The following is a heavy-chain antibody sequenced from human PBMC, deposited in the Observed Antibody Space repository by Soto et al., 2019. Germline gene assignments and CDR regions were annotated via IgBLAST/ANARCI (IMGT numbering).Heavy chain of an antibody. Sequence: PSESLYINFNVYCFAIHRTYFCSWVRHRPVKGLEWIGSIYPSVSSYHNPSLESRLTLSIDTSKNQFTLKLASVTAADTALYYCAREKVGTTFFDNWGQGT. D-gene: IGHD1-1*01. CDR1: CFAIHRTYF. V-gene: IGHV4-38-2*02. CDR3: AREKVGTTFFDN. J-gene: IGHJ4*02. CDR2: IYPSVSS.